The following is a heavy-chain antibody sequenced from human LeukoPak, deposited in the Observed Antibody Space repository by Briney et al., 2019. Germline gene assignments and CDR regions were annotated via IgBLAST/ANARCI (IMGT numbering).Heavy chain of an antibody. CDR1: GGSISSGDYY. CDR3: AGLGVRGVIKGVFGY. V-gene: IGHV4-30-4*08. J-gene: IGHJ4*02. CDR2: IYYSGST. Sequence: SETLSLTCTVSGGSISSGDYYWSWIRQPPGKGLEWIGYIYYSGSTYYTPSLKSRVTISVDTSKNQFSLKLSSVTAADTAVYYCAGLGVRGVIKGVFGYWGQGTLVTVSS. D-gene: IGHD3-10*01.